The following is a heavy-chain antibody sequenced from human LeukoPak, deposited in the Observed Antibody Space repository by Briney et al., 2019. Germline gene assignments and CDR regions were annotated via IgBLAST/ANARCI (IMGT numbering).Heavy chain of an antibody. D-gene: IGHD2-8*01. V-gene: IGHV3-73*01. CDR1: GFTFSGSA. J-gene: IGHJ4*02. CDR2: IRSKANNYAT. Sequence: GGSLRLSCAASGFTFSGSAMHWVRQASGKGLKWVGRIRSKANNYATAYAASVKGRFTISRDESKNTAYLQMNSLKTEDTAVYYCTRRAEEANNGESDFDYWGQGTLVTVSS. CDR3: TRRAEEANNGESDFDY.